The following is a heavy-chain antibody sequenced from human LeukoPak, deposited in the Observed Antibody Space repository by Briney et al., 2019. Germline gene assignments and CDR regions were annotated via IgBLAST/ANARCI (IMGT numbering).Heavy chain of an antibody. CDR2: ISYDGSNK. D-gene: IGHD2-2*01. CDR3: AREGGDIVVVPAAEDYYYYMDV. V-gene: IGHV3-30*04. CDR1: GFTFSSYA. J-gene: IGHJ6*03. Sequence: GGSLRLSCAASGFTFSSYAMHWVRQAPGKGLEWVAVISYDGSNKYYADSVKGRFTISRDNSKNTLYLQMNSLRAEDTAVYYCAREGGDIVVVPAAEDYYYYMDVWGKGTTVTVSS.